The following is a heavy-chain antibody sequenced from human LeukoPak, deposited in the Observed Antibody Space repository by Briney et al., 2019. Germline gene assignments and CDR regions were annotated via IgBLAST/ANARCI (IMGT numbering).Heavy chain of an antibody. J-gene: IGHJ4*02. CDR1: GYTFTDYY. D-gene: IGHD3-22*01. V-gene: IGHV1-2*06. Sequence: VASVKVSCKASGYTFTDYYMHWVRQAPGQGLEWMGRINPNSGGTNYAQKFQARVTMTRDTSISTAYMELSRLRSDDTALHYCARAAYYYDGSGYYLGDWGQGTLVTVSS. CDR3: ARAAYYYDGSGYYLGD. CDR2: INPNSGGT.